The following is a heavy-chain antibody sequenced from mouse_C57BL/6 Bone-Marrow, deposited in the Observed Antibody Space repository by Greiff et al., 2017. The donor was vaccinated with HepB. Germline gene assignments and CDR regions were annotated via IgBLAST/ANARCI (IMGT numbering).Heavy chain of an antibody. V-gene: IGHV3-1*01. CDR3: ARDSLNYYGSSYWYFDV. Sequence: EVQRVESGPGMVKPSQSLSLTCTVTGYSITSGYDWHWIRHFPGNKLEWMGYISYSGSTNYNPSLKSRISITHDTSKNHFFLKLNSVTTEDTATYYCARDSLNYYGSSYWYFDVWGTGTTVTVSS. CDR2: ISYSGST. J-gene: IGHJ1*03. CDR1: GYSITSGYD. D-gene: IGHD1-1*01.